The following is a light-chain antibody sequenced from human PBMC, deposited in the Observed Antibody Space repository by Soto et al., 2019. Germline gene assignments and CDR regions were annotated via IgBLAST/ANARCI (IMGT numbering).Light chain of an antibody. CDR2: DAS. Sequence: DIQMTQSPCSLSSSLGDRVTITCRASQSVISYLIWYHQKPGKAPKLLIYDASSLQSGVPSRFSGSGSGTDFTLTISSLQPEDSATYYCQQSASTPLTFGGGTKVEIK. CDR1: QSVISY. V-gene: IGKV1-39*01. CDR3: QQSASTPLT. J-gene: IGKJ4*01.